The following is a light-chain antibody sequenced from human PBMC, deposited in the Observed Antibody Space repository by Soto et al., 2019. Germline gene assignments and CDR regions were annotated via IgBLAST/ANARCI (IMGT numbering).Light chain of an antibody. CDR2: GAS. V-gene: IGKV1-6*01. J-gene: IGKJ1*01. CDR1: QGIGND. CDR3: LQDNSYPLT. Sequence: AIQMTQSPSSLSASVGDRVTITCRASQGIGNDLGWYQQKPGKAPKVLIYGASSLQGGVPSRFSGSGSGPDFTLTISSLQPEDFATYYCLQDNSYPLTFGQGTKVEVK.